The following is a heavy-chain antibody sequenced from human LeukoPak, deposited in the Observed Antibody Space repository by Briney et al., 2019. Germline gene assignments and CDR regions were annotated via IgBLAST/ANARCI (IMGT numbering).Heavy chain of an antibody. CDR2: INHSGST. CDR3: ARGAVMKMVRTNYFDY. J-gene: IGHJ4*02. D-gene: IGHD1/OR15-1a*01. V-gene: IGHV4-34*01. CDR1: GGSFSGYY. Sequence: PSETLSLTCAVYGGSFSGYYWSWIRQPPGKGLEWTGEINHSGSTNYNPSLKSRVTISVDTSKNQFSLKLSSVTAADTAVYYCARGAVMKMVRTNYFDYWGQGTLVTASS.